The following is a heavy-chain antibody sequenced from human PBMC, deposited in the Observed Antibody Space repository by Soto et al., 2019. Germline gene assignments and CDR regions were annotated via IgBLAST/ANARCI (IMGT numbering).Heavy chain of an antibody. CDR3: ASSRIHDFWSGYYYDYYGMDV. CDR1: CYRFTHYY. Sequence: APADVSWQDFCYRFTHYYNTLVRQAHEQGLELVGWISAYNGNTNYAQKLQGRVTMTRDTSTSTVYMELSSLRSEDTAVYYCASSRIHDFWSGYYYDYYGMDVWGQGTTVTGFS. CDR2: ISAYNGNT. J-gene: IGHJ6*02. V-gene: IGHV1-18*01. D-gene: IGHD3-3*01.